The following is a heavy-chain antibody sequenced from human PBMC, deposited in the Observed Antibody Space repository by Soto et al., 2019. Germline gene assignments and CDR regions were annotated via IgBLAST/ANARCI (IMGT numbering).Heavy chain of an antibody. Sequence: GGSLRLSCAASGFTFSSYGMHWVRQAPGKGLEWVAVIWYDGSNKYYADSVKGRFTISRDNSKNKLYLQMNSLRAEDTAVYYCARDTAYYYDSSGYHDYWGQGTLVTVSS. D-gene: IGHD3-22*01. CDR3: ARDTAYYYDSSGYHDY. J-gene: IGHJ4*02. V-gene: IGHV3-33*01. CDR1: GFTFSSYG. CDR2: IWYDGSNK.